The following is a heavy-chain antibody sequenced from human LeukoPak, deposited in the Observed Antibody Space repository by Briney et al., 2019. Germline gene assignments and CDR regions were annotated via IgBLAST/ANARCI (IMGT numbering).Heavy chain of an antibody. CDR2: INPNGGGT. J-gene: IGHJ3*02. Sequence: ASVKVSCKAAGYTFTRYYIHWVPQAPGQGLEWMGWINPNGGGTNSAQKFQGRVTMTRDTSISTAYMELNRLRSDDTAVYYCARDVDHYHSTEKGLVDIRGQGTMVTVSS. D-gene: IGHD3-22*01. CDR1: GYTFTRYY. V-gene: IGHV1-2*02. CDR3: ARDVDHYHSTEKGLVDI.